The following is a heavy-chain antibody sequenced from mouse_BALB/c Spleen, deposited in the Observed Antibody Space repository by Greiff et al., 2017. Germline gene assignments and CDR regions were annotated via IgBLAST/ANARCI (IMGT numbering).Heavy chain of an antibody. CDR1: GFTFSSFG. CDR2: ISSGSSTI. J-gene: IGHJ3*01. Sequence: EVKLVESGGGLVQPGGSRKLSCAASGFTFSSFGMHWVRQAPEKGLEWVAYISSGSSTIYYADTVKGRFTISRDNPKNTLFLQMTSLRSEDTAMYYCARSPWFAYWGQGTLVTVSA. CDR3: ARSPWFAY. V-gene: IGHV5-17*02.